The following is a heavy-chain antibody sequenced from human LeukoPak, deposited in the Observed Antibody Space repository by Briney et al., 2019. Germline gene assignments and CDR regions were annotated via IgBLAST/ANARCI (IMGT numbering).Heavy chain of an antibody. J-gene: IGHJ6*03. D-gene: IGHD2-2*01. CDR3: AIDARVWSSTQHYYYYYMAV. Sequence: PSETLSLTCTLTVGSISIYYWRWLRQPPGKGLEWIGNIFYSGSTNYNPSLKSRVTISVDTSKNQFSLMLSSVTTADTAVYYCAIDARVWSSTQHYYYYYMAVWVKGTTVTVSS. CDR1: VGSISIYY. V-gene: IGHV4-59*01. CDR2: IFYSGST.